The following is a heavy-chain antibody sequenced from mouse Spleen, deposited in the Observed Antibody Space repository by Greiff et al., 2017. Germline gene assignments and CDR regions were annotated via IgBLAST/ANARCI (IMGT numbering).Heavy chain of an antibody. V-gene: IGHV1-9*01. J-gene: IGHJ2*01. CDR3: ARAGGY. CDR1: GYTFTGYW. Sequence: VQLQQPGAELVRPGASVMLSCKATGYTFTGYWIEWVKQRPGHGLEWIGELLPGSVCTNYHEKFKGKATFTADTSSNTAYMQLSSLTTEDSAIYYCARAGGYWGQGTTLTGSS. CDR2: LLPGSVCT.